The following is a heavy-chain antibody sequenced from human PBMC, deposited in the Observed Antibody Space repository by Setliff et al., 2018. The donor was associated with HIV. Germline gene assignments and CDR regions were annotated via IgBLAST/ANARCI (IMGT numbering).Heavy chain of an antibody. CDR2: ISSSSSYI. J-gene: IGHJ4*02. Sequence: PGGSLRLSCAASGFTFSTYWMSWVRQAPGKGLEWVSSISSSSSYIYYADSVKGRFTVSRDNAKNSLYLQMNSLRADDTAVYYCAREATRYYFDYWGQGTLVTVSS. CDR3: AREATRYYFDY. V-gene: IGHV3-21*04. CDR1: GFTFSTYW. D-gene: IGHD2-15*01.